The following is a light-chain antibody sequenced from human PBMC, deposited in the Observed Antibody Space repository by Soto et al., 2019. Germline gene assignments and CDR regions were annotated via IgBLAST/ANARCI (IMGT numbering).Light chain of an antibody. V-gene: IGLV2-14*01. CDR1: SSDVGGYNY. CDR3: VSYTTTAARV. CDR2: EVT. Sequence: QSALTQPASVSGSPGQSITISCTGTSSDVGGYNYVSWYQQHPGKPPKLMIYEVTNRPSGISDRFSGSKSGNTASLIISGLQAEDEADYYCVSYTTTAARVFGGGTCSPS. J-gene: IGLJ3*02.